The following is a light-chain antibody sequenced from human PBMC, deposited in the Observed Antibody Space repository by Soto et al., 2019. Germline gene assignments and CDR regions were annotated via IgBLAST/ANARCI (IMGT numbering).Light chain of an antibody. V-gene: IGLV2-11*01. CDR1: SSDVGGYNY. J-gene: IGLJ1*01. CDR3: CSYVGGNTYV. Sequence: QSALTQPRSASGSPGQSITISCTGTSSDVGGYNYVSWYQQHPAKAPKLIIFDVSKRPSGVPNRFSGSKSGNTASLTISGLRAADEADYYCCSYVGGNTYVFGTGTKVTVL. CDR2: DVS.